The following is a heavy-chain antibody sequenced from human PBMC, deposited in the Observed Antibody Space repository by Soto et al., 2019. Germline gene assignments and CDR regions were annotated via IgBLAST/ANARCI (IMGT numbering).Heavy chain of an antibody. Sequence: EVQLVESGGGLVQPGRSLRLSCAASGFTFDDYAMHWVRQAPGKGLEWVSGISWNSGSIGYADSVKGRFTISRDNAKNSLYLQMNSLRAEDTDLYDCAKGKLELKATNFDYWGQGTLVTVSS. CDR2: ISWNSGSI. D-gene: IGHD1-7*01. CDR1: GFTFDDYA. CDR3: AKGKLELKATNFDY. J-gene: IGHJ4*02. V-gene: IGHV3-9*01.